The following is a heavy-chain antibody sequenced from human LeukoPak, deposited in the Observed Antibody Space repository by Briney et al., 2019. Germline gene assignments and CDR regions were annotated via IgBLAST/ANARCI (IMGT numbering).Heavy chain of an antibody. D-gene: IGHD4-17*01. V-gene: IGHV4-59*10. J-gene: IGHJ4*02. CDR2: IYTSGST. Sequence: SETLSLTCAVYGGSFSGYYWSWIRQPAGKGLEWIGRIYTSGSTNYNPSLKSRVTISVDTSKNQFSLKLSSVTAADTAVYYCARDVPTGDETDYWGQGTLVTVSS. CDR3: ARDVPTGDETDY. CDR1: GGSFSGYY.